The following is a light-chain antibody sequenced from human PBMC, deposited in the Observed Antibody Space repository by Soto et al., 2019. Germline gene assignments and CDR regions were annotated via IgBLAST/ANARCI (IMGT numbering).Light chain of an antibody. Sequence: AIQLTQSPSSLSAFVGDRVTVTCRASQGINIALAWYQQKPGNPPKLLIYDASSLESGVPSRFSGSGSGTDFTLTISSLQPEDFATYYCQQFNSFPFTFGQGTKLEIK. CDR2: DAS. V-gene: IGKV1-13*02. CDR3: QQFNSFPFT. CDR1: QGINIA. J-gene: IGKJ2*01.